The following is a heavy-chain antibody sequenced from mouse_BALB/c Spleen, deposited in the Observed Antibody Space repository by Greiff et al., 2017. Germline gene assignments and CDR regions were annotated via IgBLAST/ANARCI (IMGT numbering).Heavy chain of an antibody. CDR2: ISYSGST. CDR3: ARNLLRLHYYAMDY. D-gene: IGHD1-2*01. Sequence: VQLQQSGPGLVKPSQSLSLTCTVTGYSITSDYAWNWIRQFPGNKLEWMGYISYSGSTSYNPSLKSRISITRDTSKNQFFLQLNSVTTEDTATYYCARNLLRLHYYAMDYWGQGTSVTVSS. CDR1: GYSITSDYA. J-gene: IGHJ4*01. V-gene: IGHV3-2*02.